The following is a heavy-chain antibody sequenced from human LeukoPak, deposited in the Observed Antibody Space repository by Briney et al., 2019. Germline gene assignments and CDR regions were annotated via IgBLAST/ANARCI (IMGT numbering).Heavy chain of an antibody. J-gene: IGHJ4*02. CDR3: ARGPGSSAIGY. Sequence: PSETLSLTCAVYGGSFSGYYWSWIRQPPGKGLEWIGYIYYSGSTNYNPSLKSRVTISVDTSKNQFSLKLSSVTAADTAVYYCARGPGSSAIGYWGQGTLVTVSS. V-gene: IGHV4-59*01. CDR1: GGSFSGYY. D-gene: IGHD1-26*01. CDR2: IYYSGST.